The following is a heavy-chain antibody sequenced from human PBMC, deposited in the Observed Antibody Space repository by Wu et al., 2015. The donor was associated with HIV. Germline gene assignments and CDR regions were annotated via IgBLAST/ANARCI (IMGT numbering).Heavy chain of an antibody. D-gene: IGHD3-22*01. CDR3: ARGDDSSGYYDY. J-gene: IGHJ4*02. V-gene: IGHV1-2*02. CDR1: GYTFTSYY. Sequence: QVHLEQSGTEVKEPGTSVTLSCKTSGYTFTSYYIHWVRQAPGQGLEWMGWINPNSGGTNYAQKFQGRVTMTRDTSISTAYMELSRLRSDDTAVYYCARGDDSSGYYDYWGQGTLVTVSS. CDR2: INPNSGGT.